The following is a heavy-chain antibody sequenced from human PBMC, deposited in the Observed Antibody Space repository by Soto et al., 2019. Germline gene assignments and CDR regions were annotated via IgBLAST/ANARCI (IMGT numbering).Heavy chain of an antibody. V-gene: IGHV3-23*01. Sequence: EVQLLESGGGLVQPGGSLRLSCAASGFTFSSYAMSWVRQAPGKGLEWVSAISGSGGSTYYADSVKGRFTISRDNAKNTLYLQMNSLRAEDTAVYYCAKDLWLRSSVDIWGQGTMVTVSS. J-gene: IGHJ3*02. CDR3: AKDLWLRSSVDI. D-gene: IGHD5-12*01. CDR1: GFTFSSYA. CDR2: ISGSGGST.